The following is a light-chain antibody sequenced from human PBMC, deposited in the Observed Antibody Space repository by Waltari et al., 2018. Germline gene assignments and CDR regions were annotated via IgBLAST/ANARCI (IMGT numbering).Light chain of an antibody. J-gene: IGLJ2*01. CDR2: DNN. Sequence: QSVLTQPPLVSAAPGQKVTISFSGSISNIGNYVQSWYHQVPGAAPKLLLYDNNKRPSGIPDRFSASKSGTSATLGITGLQIGDEADYYCATWDNSLSEVVFGGGTKLTVL. V-gene: IGLV1-51*01. CDR1: ISNIGNYV. CDR3: ATWDNSLSEVV.